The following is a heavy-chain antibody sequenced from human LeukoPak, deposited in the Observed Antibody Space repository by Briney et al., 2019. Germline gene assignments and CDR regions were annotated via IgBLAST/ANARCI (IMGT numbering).Heavy chain of an antibody. D-gene: IGHD5-12*01. J-gene: IGHJ4*02. CDR3: ASPPLGYSGYDYFY. Sequence: SVKVSCKASGGTFSSYAISWVRQAPGQGLEWMGGIIPIFGTANYAQKFQGRVTITTDDSTSTAYMELSSLRSEDTAVYYCASPPLGYSGYDYFYWGQGTLVTVSS. V-gene: IGHV1-69*05. CDR2: IIPIFGTA. CDR1: GGTFSSYA.